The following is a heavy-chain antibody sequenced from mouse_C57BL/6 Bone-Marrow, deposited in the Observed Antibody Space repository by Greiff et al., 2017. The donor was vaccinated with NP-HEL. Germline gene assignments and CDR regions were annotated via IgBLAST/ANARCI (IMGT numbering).Heavy chain of an antibody. V-gene: IGHV1-82*01. D-gene: IGHD2-12*01. CDR3: ARGAQYEGYFDV. CDR1: GYAFSSSW. CDR2: IYPGDGDT. Sequence: QVQLKESGPELVKPGASVKISCKASGYAFSSSWMNWVKQRPGKGLEWIGRIYPGDGDTNYNGKFKGKATLTADKSSSTAYMQLSSLTSEDSAVYFCARGAQYEGYFDVWGTGTTVTVSS. J-gene: IGHJ1*03.